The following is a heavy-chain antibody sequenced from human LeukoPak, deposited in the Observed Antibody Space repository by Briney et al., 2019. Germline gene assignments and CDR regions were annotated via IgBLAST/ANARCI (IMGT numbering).Heavy chain of an antibody. D-gene: IGHD6-13*01. Sequence: ASVKVSCKASGYTFTGYYMHWVRQAPGQGLEWMGWINPNSGGTNYAQKFQGRVTMTRDTSISTAYMELSRLRSDDTAVYYCARGAADSSWFYYFDYWSQGTLVTVSS. CDR2: INPNSGGT. CDR3: ARGAADSSWFYYFDY. J-gene: IGHJ4*02. V-gene: IGHV1-2*02. CDR1: GYTFTGYY.